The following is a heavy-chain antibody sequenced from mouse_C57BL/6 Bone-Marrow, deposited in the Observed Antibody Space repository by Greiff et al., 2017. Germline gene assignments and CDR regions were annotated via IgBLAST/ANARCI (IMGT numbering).Heavy chain of an antibody. D-gene: IGHD2-2*01. V-gene: IGHV1-47*01. CDR1: GYTFTTYP. Sequence: QVHVKQSGAELVKPGASVKMSCKASGYTFTTYPIEWMKQNHGKSLEWIGNFHPYNDDTKYNEKFKGKATLTVEKSSSTVYLALSRLTSDDSAVYYCAIYYGYDWFAYWGQGTLVTVSA. CDR3: AIYYGYDWFAY. J-gene: IGHJ3*01. CDR2: FHPYNDDT.